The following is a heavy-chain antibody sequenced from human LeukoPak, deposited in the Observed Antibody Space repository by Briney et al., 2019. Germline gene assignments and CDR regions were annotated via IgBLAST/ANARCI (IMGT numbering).Heavy chain of an antibody. CDR1: GFTFTSSA. D-gene: IGHD2-2*02. Sequence: GTSVKVSCKASGFTFTSSAVQWVRQARGQRLEWIGWIVVGSGNTNYAQKFQGRVTITADESTSTAYMELSSLRSEDTAVYYCARRGHCGSTSCYTYYFDYWGQGTLVTVSS. CDR2: IVVGSGNT. V-gene: IGHV1-58*01. CDR3: ARRGHCGSTSCYTYYFDY. J-gene: IGHJ4*02.